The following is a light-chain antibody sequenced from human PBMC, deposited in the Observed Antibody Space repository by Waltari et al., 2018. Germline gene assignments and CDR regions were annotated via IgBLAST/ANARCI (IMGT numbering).Light chain of an antibody. Sequence: DIQLTQSPSLLSASVGDRVTITCRASQGINNYLVWYQQKPGKAPSLLVSAASTLQRGVPSRFRGSGSGTEFTLTISSLQPEDSATYYCQQLYSYSTFGGGTKVEI. V-gene: IGKV1-9*01. J-gene: IGKJ4*01. CDR3: QQLYSYST. CDR1: QGINNY. CDR2: AAS.